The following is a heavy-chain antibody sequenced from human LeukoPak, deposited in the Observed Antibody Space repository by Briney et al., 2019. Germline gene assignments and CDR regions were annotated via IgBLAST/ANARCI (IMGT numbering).Heavy chain of an antibody. Sequence: ASVKVSCKASGYIFTSYYMHWVRQAPGQGLEWMGIINPSGGSTSYAQKFQGRVTMTRDTSTSTVYMELSSLRSEDTAVYYCARGSSPRAYCGGDCYFPDFDYWGQGTLVTVSS. D-gene: IGHD2-21*02. CDR2: INPSGGST. J-gene: IGHJ4*02. CDR1: GYIFTSYY. V-gene: IGHV1-46*01. CDR3: ARGSSPRAYCGGDCYFPDFDY.